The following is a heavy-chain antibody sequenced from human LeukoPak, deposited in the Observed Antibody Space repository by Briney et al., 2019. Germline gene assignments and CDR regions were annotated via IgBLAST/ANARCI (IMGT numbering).Heavy chain of an antibody. CDR2: IIPIFGTA. CDR3: ARAGSTGDYQAGSFEF. D-gene: IGHD7-27*01. CDR1: GGTLSGYA. J-gene: IGHJ4*02. Sequence: SVKVSCKASGGTLSGYAISWVRQAPGQGLEWMGGIIPIFGTANYAQKFQGRVTITADESTSTAYMELSSLRSEDTAVYYCARAGSTGDYQAGSFEFWGQGTLVTVSS. V-gene: IGHV1-69*13.